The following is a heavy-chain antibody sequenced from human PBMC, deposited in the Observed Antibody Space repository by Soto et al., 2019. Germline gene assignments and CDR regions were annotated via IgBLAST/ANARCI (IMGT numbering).Heavy chain of an antibody. Sequence: GASVNGSFNASGYTFTSDVISWVRQAPGQVLEWMGWISAYNGNTNYAQKLQGSVTMTTDTSTSTAYMELRSMRPDDKAVNYCTSDGPFNRFGELLPDSFKYWGQGTLVNVST. V-gene: IGHV1-18*01. D-gene: IGHD3-10*02. CDR1: GYTFTSDV. J-gene: IGHJ4*01. CDR2: ISAYNGNT. CDR3: TSDGPFNRFGELLPDSFKY.